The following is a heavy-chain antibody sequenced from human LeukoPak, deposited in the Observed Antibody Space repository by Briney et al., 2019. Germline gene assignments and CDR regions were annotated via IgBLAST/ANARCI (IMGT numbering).Heavy chain of an antibody. CDR3: ARVGSSGYPIDY. J-gene: IGHJ4*02. Sequence: GGSLRLSCAASGFTFSDYCMSWIRQAPGKGLEWASYISSSGSTIKYADSVKGRFTISRDNAKNSLYLQMNSLRAEDTAVYYCARVGSSGYPIDYWGQGTLVTVSS. V-gene: IGHV3-11*01. D-gene: IGHD3-22*01. CDR2: ISSSGSTI. CDR1: GFTFSDYC.